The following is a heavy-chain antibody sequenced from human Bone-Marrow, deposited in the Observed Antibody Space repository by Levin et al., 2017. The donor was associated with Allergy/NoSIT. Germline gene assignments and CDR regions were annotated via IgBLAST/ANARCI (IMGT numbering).Heavy chain of an antibody. Sequence: SETLSLTCTVSGDSITNNDYYWGWIRQPPGMGLEWIGTIYFSGKNYSSPSLKSRLTISMDTSKNQFSLRLNSVTAADTAVYYCATHNSVVVPGYFDNWRQSTLVTVSS. D-gene: IGHD2-21*01. J-gene: IGHJ4*02. CDR1: GDSITNNDYY. V-gene: IGHV4-39*01. CDR3: ATHNSVVVPGYFDN. CDR2: IYFSGKN.